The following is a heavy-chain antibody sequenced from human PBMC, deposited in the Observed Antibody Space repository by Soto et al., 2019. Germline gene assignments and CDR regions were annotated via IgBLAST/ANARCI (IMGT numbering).Heavy chain of an antibody. D-gene: IGHD2-8*01. CDR1: GFTFSDYA. V-gene: IGHV3-23*01. Sequence: EVQLLESGGDLVQPGDSLTLSCAASGFTFSDYAMTWVRQAPGKGLEWVSVIGGRGDGIEYVDSVKGRFTVSRDNSRDTLYLRMNSLRAEDTATYYCAKYMVQSATRVFDYWGQGALVSVSS. CDR2: IGGRGDGI. CDR3: AKYMVQSATRVFDY. J-gene: IGHJ4*02.